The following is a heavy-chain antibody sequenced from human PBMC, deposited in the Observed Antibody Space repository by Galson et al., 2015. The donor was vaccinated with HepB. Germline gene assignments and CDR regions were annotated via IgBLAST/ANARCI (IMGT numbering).Heavy chain of an antibody. CDR3: AKAPRTGEKYFDY. V-gene: IGHV3-30*18. CDR2: MSYDGTNR. Sequence: SLRLSCAASGFKFSSYAMSWVRQAPGKGLEWVAVMSYDGTNRFYGDSVKGRFTISRDNSKNTLYLQMNSLRAEDTAMYYCAKAPRTGEKYFDYWGQGTLVTVSS. CDR1: GFKFSSYA. J-gene: IGHJ4*02. D-gene: IGHD1-1*01.